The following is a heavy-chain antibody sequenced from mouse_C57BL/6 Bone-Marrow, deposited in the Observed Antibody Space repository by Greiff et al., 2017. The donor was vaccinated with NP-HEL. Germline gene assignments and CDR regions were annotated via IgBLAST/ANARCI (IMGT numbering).Heavy chain of an antibody. CDR3: ARISDGSPHYYAMDY. J-gene: IGHJ4*01. CDR1: GYTFTSYW. V-gene: IGHV1-64*01. Sequence: QVHVKQPGAELVKPGASVKLSCKASGYTFTSYWMHWVKQRPGQGLEWIGMIHPNSGSTNYNEKFKSKATLTVDKSSSTAYMQLSSLTSEDSAVYYCARISDGSPHYYAMDYWGQGTSVTVSS. D-gene: IGHD1-1*01. CDR2: IHPNSGST.